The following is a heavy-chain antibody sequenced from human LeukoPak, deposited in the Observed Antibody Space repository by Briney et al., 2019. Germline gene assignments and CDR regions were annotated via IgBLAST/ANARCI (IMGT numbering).Heavy chain of an antibody. D-gene: IGHD1-14*01. CDR3: ARDSYEPGGYFDF. Sequence: GGSLRLSCAASGFTVSNNYMSWVRQAPGKGLEWISVIYSGGPTYYADSVKGRFTISRDNSKNTLYLQMNSLRTEDTAVYYCARDSYEPGGYFDFWGQGTLVTVSS. CDR2: IYSGGPT. V-gene: IGHV3-66*01. CDR1: GFTVSNNY. J-gene: IGHJ4*02.